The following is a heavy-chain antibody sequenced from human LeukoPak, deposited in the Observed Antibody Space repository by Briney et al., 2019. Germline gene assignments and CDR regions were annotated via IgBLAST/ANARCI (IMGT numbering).Heavy chain of an antibody. Sequence: GGSLRPSCAASGFTFITYSMNWVRQAPGKGLEWVSYISSSSSTIYYADSVKGRFTISRDNAKNSLYLQMNSLRAEDTAVYYCARGAWDFGIWGQGTMVTVSS. D-gene: IGHD3-3*01. CDR1: GFTFITYS. CDR2: ISSSSSTI. CDR3: ARGAWDFGI. V-gene: IGHV3-48*01. J-gene: IGHJ3*02.